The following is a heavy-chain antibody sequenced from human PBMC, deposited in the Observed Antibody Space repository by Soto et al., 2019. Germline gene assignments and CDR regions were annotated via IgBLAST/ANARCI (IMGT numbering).Heavy chain of an antibody. D-gene: IGHD3-22*01. J-gene: IGHJ4*02. Sequence: QVQLVQSGAEVKKPGASVKVSCKASGYTFTSYDINWVRQATGQGLEWMGWMNPNRGNTGYAQKFQGRVTMTSTTSISTAYMALSSLRSEDTAVYYCASEVTMIVDNWGQGTLVTVSS. CDR2: MNPNRGNT. CDR3: ASEVTMIVDN. V-gene: IGHV1-8*01. CDR1: GYTFTSYD.